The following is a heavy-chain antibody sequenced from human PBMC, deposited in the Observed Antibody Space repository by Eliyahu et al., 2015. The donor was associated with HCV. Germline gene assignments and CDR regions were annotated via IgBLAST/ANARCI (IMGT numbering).Heavy chain of an antibody. D-gene: IGHD3-3*01. CDR2: IRYNGITK. CDR1: GFTFXNYG. Sequence: XSXGVAVQPGRSLRXXCXXSGFTFXNYGFHWVRLPPGKGPEWVAVIRYNGITKYYSDSVKXRFTISKDNSKSTVYLEMSSLRAEDTGLYYCATHYLDDTAQPPFGRWGQGTLVTVSS. J-gene: IGHJ4*02. V-gene: IGHV3-33*01. CDR3: ATHYLDDTAQPPFGR.